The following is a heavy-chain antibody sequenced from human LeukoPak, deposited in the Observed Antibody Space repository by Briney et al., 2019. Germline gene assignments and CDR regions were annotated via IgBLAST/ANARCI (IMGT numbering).Heavy chain of an antibody. J-gene: IGHJ4*02. D-gene: IGHD5-24*01. CDR2: IYWDDEK. Sequence: SGPTLVKPTQTLTLTCTFSGCSLTTNEVAVGWIRQPPGKALEWLALIYWDDEKRYRPSLKDRLTITKDTSKNQVVLTMTNMDPVDTGTYYRAHTRWTRGYFDYWGQGTLVTVSS. V-gene: IGHV2-5*02. CDR1: GCSLTTNEVA. CDR3: AHTRWTRGYFDY.